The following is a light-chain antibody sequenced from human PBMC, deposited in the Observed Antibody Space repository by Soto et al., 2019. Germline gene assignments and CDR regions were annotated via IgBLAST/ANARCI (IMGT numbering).Light chain of an antibody. CDR2: AVS. Sequence: DIQMTQSPSSLSASVGDRVTITCRASESIARHLNWYQQKPGKAPKLLIYAVSSLQHGVPSRFRGGGSGTDFTLTISNLQPEDFATYYCQQSYSTLSIAFGQGTRLEIK. CDR1: ESIARH. CDR3: QQSYSTLSIA. V-gene: IGKV1-39*01. J-gene: IGKJ5*01.